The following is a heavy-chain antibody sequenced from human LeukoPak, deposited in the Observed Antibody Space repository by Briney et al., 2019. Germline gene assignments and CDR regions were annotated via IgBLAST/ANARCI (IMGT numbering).Heavy chain of an antibody. CDR3: ARPGEGGYAAYYFDY. CDR2: IYHSGST. Sequence: SETLSLTCTVSGYSISSGYYWGWIRQPPGKGLEWIGSIYHSGSTYYNPSLKSRVTISVDTSKNQFSLKLSSVTAADTAVYYCARPGEGGYAAYYFDYWGQGTLVTVSS. J-gene: IGHJ4*02. D-gene: IGHD2-2*01. CDR1: GYSISSGYY. V-gene: IGHV4-38-2*02.